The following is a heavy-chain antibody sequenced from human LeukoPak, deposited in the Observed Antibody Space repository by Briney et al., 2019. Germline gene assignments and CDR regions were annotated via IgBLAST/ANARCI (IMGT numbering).Heavy chain of an antibody. CDR1: GXTFSSYE. D-gene: IGHD2-15*01. V-gene: IGHV3-48*03. CDR2: ISSSGTTI. J-gene: IGHJ4*02. CDR3: ARGGGNCYAICYFEY. Sequence: GGSLRLSCAASGXTFSSYEMNWVRQAPGKGLEWVSYISSSGTTIYYADSVKGRFTISRDNAKNSLYLQMNSLRAEDTAVYYCARGGGNCYAICYFEYWGQGTLVTVSS.